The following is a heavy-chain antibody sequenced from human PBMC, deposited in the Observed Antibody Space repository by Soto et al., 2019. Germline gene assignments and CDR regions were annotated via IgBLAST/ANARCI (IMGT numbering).Heavy chain of an antibody. D-gene: IGHD1-26*01. CDR3: ARTNKWYYGMDV. V-gene: IGHV4-30-2*01. CDR2: IYHSGST. J-gene: IGHJ6*02. CDR1: VGSISSCGYS. Sequence: QLQLQESGSGLVKPSQTLSLTCAVSVGSISSCGYSRSWIRQPPGKGLEWIGYIYHSGSTYYHPSLKSRVTISVDRSKNQFSLKLSYVTAADTAVYYCARTNKWYYGMDVWGQGTTVTVS.